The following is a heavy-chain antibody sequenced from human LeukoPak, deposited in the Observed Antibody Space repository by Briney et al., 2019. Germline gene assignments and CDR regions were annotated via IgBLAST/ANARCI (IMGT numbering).Heavy chain of an antibody. D-gene: IGHD3-10*01. CDR3: ARGDGDYYGSGEFYFDY. CDR2: IYHSGST. Sequence: SETLSLTCTVSGDSINGYFWSWIRQPPGKGLEWIGYIYHSGSTYYNPSLKSRVTISVDRSKNQFSLKLSSVTAADTAVYYCARGDGDYYGSGEFYFDYWGQGTLVTVSS. CDR1: GDSINGYF. J-gene: IGHJ4*02. V-gene: IGHV4-30-2*01.